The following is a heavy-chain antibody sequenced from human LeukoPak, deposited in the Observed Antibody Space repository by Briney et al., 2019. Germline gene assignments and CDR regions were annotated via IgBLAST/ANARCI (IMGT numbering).Heavy chain of an antibody. CDR2: IWYDGSDK. CDR1: GFPFSNYA. J-gene: IGHJ6*02. D-gene: IGHD3/OR15-3a*01. Sequence: PGGSLRLSCAASGFPFSNYAMHWVRQDPGKGLEWVAVIWYDGSDKYYGESLKGRFTISRDNSKNTLYLQMNSLRAEDSAVYYCARGPPGDFWTYDYYYYGMDVWGQGTMVTVSS. CDR3: ARGPPGDFWTYDYYYYGMDV. V-gene: IGHV3-33*01.